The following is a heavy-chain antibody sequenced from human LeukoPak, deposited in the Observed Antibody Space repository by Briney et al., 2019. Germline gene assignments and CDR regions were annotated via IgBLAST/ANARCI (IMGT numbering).Heavy chain of an antibody. Sequence: ASVNVSCKASGYTFTGYYMHWVRQAPGQGLEWMGWINPNSGGTNYAQKFQGWVTMTRDTSISTAYMELSRLRSDDTAVYYCAREGAHSSSFDYWGQGTLVTVSS. J-gene: IGHJ4*02. D-gene: IGHD6-6*01. V-gene: IGHV1-2*04. CDR3: AREGAHSSSFDY. CDR1: GYTFTGYY. CDR2: INPNSGGT.